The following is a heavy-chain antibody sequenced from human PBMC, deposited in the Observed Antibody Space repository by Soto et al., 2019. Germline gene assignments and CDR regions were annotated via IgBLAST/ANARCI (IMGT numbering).Heavy chain of an antibody. V-gene: IGHV1-3*01. CDR2: INAGNGNT. J-gene: IGHJ4*02. CDR1: GYTFTSYA. D-gene: IGHD2-15*01. CDR3: ARDPGYCSGGSCHGESPFDY. Sequence: ASVKVSCKASGYTFTSYAMHWVRQAPGQRLEWMGWINAGNGNTKYSQKFQGRVTITRDTSASTAYMELSSLRSEDTAVYYCARDPGYCSGGSCHGESPFDYWGQGTLVTVSS.